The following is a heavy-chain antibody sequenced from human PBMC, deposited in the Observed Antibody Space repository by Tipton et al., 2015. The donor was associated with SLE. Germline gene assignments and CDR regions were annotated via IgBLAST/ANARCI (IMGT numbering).Heavy chain of an antibody. D-gene: IGHD7-27*01. Sequence: VQLVQSGGGLVQPGGSLRLSCAASGFTFSDYAMSWVRQAPGKGLKWVSIIYSGDSSTYYANSVKGRFSISRDDSKNTLYLEMNNLRADDTAVYYCARDLGGTGEHDCWGQGTLVTVSS. V-gene: IGHV3-23*03. CDR2: IYSGDSST. J-gene: IGHJ4*02. CDR3: ARDLGGTGEHDC. CDR1: GFTFSDYA.